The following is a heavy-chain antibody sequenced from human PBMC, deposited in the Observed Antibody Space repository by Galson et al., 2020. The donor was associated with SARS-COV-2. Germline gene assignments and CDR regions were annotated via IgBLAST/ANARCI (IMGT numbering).Heavy chain of an antibody. CDR1: GFTLRSYA. CDR3: ARDGVDCSGGSCYPLPFNYRGLDV. V-gene: IGHV3-30*04. CDR2: ISSDGSKR. D-gene: IGHD2-15*01. J-gene: IGHJ6*02. Sequence: GRFLRLSCEASGFTLRSYAMHWVRQAPGKGLDWLTIISSDGSKRYYADSVKGRFTISRDNSKDMLYLQMNNMRPEETAVYFCARDGVDCSGGSCYPLPFNYRGLDVWGQGTTVTVSS.